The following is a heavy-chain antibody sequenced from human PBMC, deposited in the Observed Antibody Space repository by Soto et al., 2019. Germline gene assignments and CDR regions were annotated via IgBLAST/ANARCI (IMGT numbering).Heavy chain of an antibody. Sequence: SETLSLTCTVSGGSISSYYWSWIRQPAGKGLELIGRIYGSGSASYNPSLKSRVTMSLDTSKNQFSLKLSSVTAADTALYNCARDYFGSASSDWGQGTTVTVSS. CDR3: ARDYFGSASSD. J-gene: IGHJ6*02. V-gene: IGHV4-4*07. CDR1: GGSISSYY. CDR2: IYGSGSA. D-gene: IGHD3-10*01.